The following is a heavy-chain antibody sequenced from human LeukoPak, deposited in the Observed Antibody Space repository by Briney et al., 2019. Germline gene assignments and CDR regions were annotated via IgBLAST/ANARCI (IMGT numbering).Heavy chain of an antibody. J-gene: IGHJ5*02. CDR2: IYHSGST. D-gene: IGHD2-2*01. V-gene: IGHV4-30-2*01. CDR1: GGSISSGGYS. Sequence: SQTLSLTCAVSGGSISSGGYSWSWIRQPPGKGLEWIGYIYHSGSTYYNPSLKSRVTISVDRSKNQFSLKLSSVTAADTVVYYCARGGYCSSTSCYEGWFDPWGQGTLVTVSS. CDR3: ARGGYCSSTSCYEGWFDP.